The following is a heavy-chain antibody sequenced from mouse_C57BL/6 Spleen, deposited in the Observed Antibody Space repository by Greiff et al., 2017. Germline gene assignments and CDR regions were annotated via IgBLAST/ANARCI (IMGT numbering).Heavy chain of an antibody. CDR2: INPYNGGT. V-gene: IGHV1-19*01. CDR3: ARLLRSVGGYFDY. CDR1: GYTFTDYY. D-gene: IGHD1-1*01. Sequence: EVQLQQSGPVLVKPGASVKMSCKASGYTFTDYYMNWVKQSHGKSLEWIGVINPYNGGTSYNQKFKGKATLTVDKSSSTAYMELNSLTSEDSAFYYCARLLRSVGGYFDYWGQGTTLTVSS. J-gene: IGHJ2*01.